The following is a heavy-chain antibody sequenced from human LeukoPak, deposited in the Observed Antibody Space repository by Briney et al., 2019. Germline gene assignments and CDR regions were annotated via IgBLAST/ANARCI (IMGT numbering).Heavy chain of an antibody. Sequence: PGGSLRLSCAASGFTFSSYSMNWVRQAPGKGLEWVSYIDSSSSTVLYADSVKGRFTISRDNAKNSLYLQMKSLRDEDTAVYYCARDHNWGSDHWGQGTLVTVSS. CDR2: IDSSSSTV. CDR1: GFTFSSYS. V-gene: IGHV3-48*02. J-gene: IGHJ4*02. CDR3: ARDHNWGSDH. D-gene: IGHD3-16*01.